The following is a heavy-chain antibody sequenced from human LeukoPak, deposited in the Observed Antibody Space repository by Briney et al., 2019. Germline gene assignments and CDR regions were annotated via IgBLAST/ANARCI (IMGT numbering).Heavy chain of an antibody. J-gene: IGHJ6*03. CDR1: GYSISSGYY. CDR2: IYYSGST. Sequence: SETLSLTCAVSGYSISSGYYWGWIRQPPGKGLEWIGYIYYSGSTYYNPSLKSRVTISVDTSKNQFSLKLSSVTAADTAVYYCARGIVVVPAASQHYYYYMDVWGKGTTVTVSS. CDR3: ARGIVVVPAASQHYYYYMDV. V-gene: IGHV4-30-4*08. D-gene: IGHD2-2*01.